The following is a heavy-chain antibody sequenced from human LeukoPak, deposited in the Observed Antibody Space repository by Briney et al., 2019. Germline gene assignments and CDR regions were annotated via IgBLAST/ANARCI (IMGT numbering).Heavy chain of an antibody. J-gene: IGHJ4*02. CDR2: ISYDGSNK. Sequence: GGSLRLSCAASGFTFSSYAMHWVRQAPGKGLEWVAVISYDGSNKYYADSVKGRFTISRDNSKNTLYLQMNSLRAEDTAVYYCARDPLLGSGSTCYFDYWGQGTLVTVSS. D-gene: IGHD3-10*01. V-gene: IGHV3-30-3*01. CDR1: GFTFSSYA. CDR3: ARDPLLGSGSTCYFDY.